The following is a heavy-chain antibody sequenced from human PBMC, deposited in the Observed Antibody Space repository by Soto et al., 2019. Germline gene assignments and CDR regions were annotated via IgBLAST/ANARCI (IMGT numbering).Heavy chain of an antibody. Sequence: PSETLSLTCTVFGGSISSYYWSWIRQPPGKGLVWIGYIYYSGSTNYNPSLKSRVTISVDTSKNQFSLKLSSVTAADTAVYYCARWDSSGYHKQNYYYYAMEVWGQGTTVPVSS. D-gene: IGHD3-22*01. J-gene: IGHJ6*02. V-gene: IGHV4-59*01. CDR2: IYYSGST. CDR1: GGSISSYY. CDR3: ARWDSSGYHKQNYYYYAMEV.